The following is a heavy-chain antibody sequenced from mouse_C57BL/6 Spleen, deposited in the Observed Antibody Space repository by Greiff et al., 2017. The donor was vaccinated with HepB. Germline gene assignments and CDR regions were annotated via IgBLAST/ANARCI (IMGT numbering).Heavy chain of an antibody. CDR1: GYTFTSYG. CDR3: ASIGGGSSYVGY. D-gene: IGHD1-1*01. J-gene: IGHJ2*01. CDR2: IYPRSGNT. V-gene: IGHV1-81*01. Sequence: QVQLKQSGAELARPGASVKLSCKASGYTFTSYGISWVKQRTGQGLEWIGEIYPRSGNTYYNEKFKGKATLTADKSSSTAYMELRSLTSEDSAVYFCASIGGGSSYVGYWGQGTTLTVSS.